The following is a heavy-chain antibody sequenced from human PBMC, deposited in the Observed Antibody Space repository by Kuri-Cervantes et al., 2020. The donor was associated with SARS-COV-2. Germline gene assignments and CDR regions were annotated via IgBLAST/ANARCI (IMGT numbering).Heavy chain of an antibody. V-gene: IGHV4-61*09. CDR1: GVSVSGGTYY. D-gene: IGHD3-3*01. CDR2: LDTSGST. CDR3: ARQTSGYITSAHQY. J-gene: IGHJ1*01. Sequence: SETLSLTCAVSGVSVSGGTYYWSWIRQPAGKGLEWIGHLDTSGSTTYNPSLKSRVTVSVDTSKNQVSLRLTSATAADTAVYYCARQTSGYITSAHQYWGQGTLVTVSS.